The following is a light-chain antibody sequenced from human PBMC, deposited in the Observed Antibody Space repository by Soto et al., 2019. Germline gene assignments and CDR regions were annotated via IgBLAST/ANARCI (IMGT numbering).Light chain of an antibody. CDR3: SSYTSISTLYV. Sequence: QSVLTQPASVSGSPGQSITISCTGTNSDVGGYNYVSWYQQHPGKAPELMIYEVRHRPSGVSNRFSGSKADNTASLTISGLQAEDEADCYCSSYTSISTLYVFGTGTKVTVL. J-gene: IGLJ1*01. V-gene: IGLV2-14*01. CDR1: NSDVGGYNY. CDR2: EVR.